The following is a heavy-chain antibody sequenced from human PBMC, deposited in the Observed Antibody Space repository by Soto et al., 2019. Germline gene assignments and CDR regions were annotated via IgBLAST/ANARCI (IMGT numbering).Heavy chain of an antibody. J-gene: IGHJ4*02. CDR2: ISAYNGNT. D-gene: IGHD5-12*01. CDR3: ARDSGLEMATINFDY. CDR1: GYTFTSYG. Sequence: ASVKVSCKASGYTFTSYGISWVRQAPGQGLEWMGWISAYNGNTNYAQKLQGRVTMTTDTSTSTAYMELRSLRSDDTAVYYCARDSGLEMATINFDYWGQGTLVTVS. V-gene: IGHV1-18*01.